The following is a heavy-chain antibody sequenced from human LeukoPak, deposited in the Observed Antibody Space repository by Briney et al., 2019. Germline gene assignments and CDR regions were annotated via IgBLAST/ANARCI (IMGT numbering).Heavy chain of an antibody. CDR3: AREWVDTAMGAPSFDY. J-gene: IGHJ4*02. CDR1: GFTFSSYS. D-gene: IGHD5-18*01. CDR2: ISSSSSYI. Sequence: GGSLRLSCAASGFTFSSYSMNWVRQAPGKGLEWVSSISSSSSYIYYADSVKGRFTISRDNSKNTLYLQMNSLRAEDTAVYYCAREWVDTAMGAPSFDYWGQGTLVTVSS. V-gene: IGHV3-21*01.